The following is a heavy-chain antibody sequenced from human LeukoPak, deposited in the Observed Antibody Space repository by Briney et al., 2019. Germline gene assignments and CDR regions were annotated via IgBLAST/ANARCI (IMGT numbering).Heavy chain of an antibody. Sequence: SETLSLTCTVSGGSISSSSYYWDWIRQPPGKGLEWIGSIYYSGSTYYNPSLKSRVTISVDTSKNQFSLKLSSVTAADTAVYYCARQSYDILTGYLSWGQGTLVTVSS. V-gene: IGHV4-39*01. CDR3: ARQSYDILTGYLS. J-gene: IGHJ5*02. CDR1: GGSISSSSYY. CDR2: IYYSGST. D-gene: IGHD3-9*01.